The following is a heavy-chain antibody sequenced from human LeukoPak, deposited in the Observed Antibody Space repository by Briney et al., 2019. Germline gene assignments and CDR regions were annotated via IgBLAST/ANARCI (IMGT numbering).Heavy chain of an antibody. CDR1: GGSVTSDNYY. D-gene: IGHD6-13*01. Sequence: SETLSLTCTVSGGSVTSDNYYWTWIRQPPGKGLEWFGYIYYSGSTNYNPSLKSRVTISVDTSKNQFSLKLSSVTAADTAVYYCARDVYSSSSNWFDPWGQGTLVTVSS. V-gene: IGHV4-61*01. CDR2: IYYSGST. J-gene: IGHJ5*02. CDR3: ARDVYSSSSNWFDP.